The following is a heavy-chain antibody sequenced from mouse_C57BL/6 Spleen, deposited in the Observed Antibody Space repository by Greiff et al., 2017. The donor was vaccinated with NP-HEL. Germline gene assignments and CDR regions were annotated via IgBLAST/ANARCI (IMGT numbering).Heavy chain of an antibody. V-gene: IGHV1-18*01. J-gene: IGHJ3*01. CDR3: AIGRGDGYWFAY. Sequence: EVQLQQSGPELVKPGASVKIPCKASGYTFTDYNMDWVKQSHGKSLEWIGDINPNNGGTIYNQKFKGKATLTVDKSSSTAYMELRSLTSEDTAVYYCAIGRGDGYWFAYWGQGTLVTVSA. D-gene: IGHD2-3*01. CDR1: GYTFTDYN. CDR2: INPNNGGT.